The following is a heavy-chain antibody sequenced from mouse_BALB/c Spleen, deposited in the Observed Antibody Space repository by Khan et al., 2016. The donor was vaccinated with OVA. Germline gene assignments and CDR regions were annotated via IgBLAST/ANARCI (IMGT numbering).Heavy chain of an antibody. J-gene: IGHJ1*01. Sequence: QIQLVQSGPELKKPGETVKISCKASGYTFTDYSMHWVKQAPGKGLKWMGWINTETGEPTYADDFKGRFAFSLETSASTAYLQINNLKNEDTATYYCAIKLERSHWYFDVWGAGTTVTVSS. V-gene: IGHV9-2-1*01. CDR3: AIKLERSHWYFDV. CDR1: GYTFTDYS. CDR2: INTETGEP.